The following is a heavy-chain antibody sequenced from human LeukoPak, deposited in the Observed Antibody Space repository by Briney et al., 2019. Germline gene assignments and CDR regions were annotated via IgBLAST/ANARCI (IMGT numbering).Heavy chain of an antibody. CDR1: GFIFSDHY. CDR2: AKNKVNSYTT. V-gene: IGHV3-72*01. D-gene: IGHD5-12*01. CDR3: AKDLGGYTDYYYYYYMDV. J-gene: IGHJ6*03. Sequence: GSLRLSCAASGFIFSDHYMDWVRQAPGKGLEWVGRAKNKVNSYTTLYAASVKGRFTISRDDSKNSLYLQMNSLRAEDTAVYYCAKDLGGYTDYYYYYYMDVWGKGTTVTVFS.